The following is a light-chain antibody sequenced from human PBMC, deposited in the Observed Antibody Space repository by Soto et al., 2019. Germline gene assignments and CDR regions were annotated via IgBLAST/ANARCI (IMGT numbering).Light chain of an antibody. Sequence: SALTQPASVSGSPGQSITISCTGTSSDVGGYNYVSWYQQHPGKAPKLMIYEGSKRPSGVSNRFSGSKSGNTASLTISGLQAEDEADYYCSSYTSSSTRVFGGGTKLTVL. CDR2: EGS. J-gene: IGLJ3*02. CDR3: SSYTSSSTRV. CDR1: SSDVGGYNY. V-gene: IGLV2-14*01.